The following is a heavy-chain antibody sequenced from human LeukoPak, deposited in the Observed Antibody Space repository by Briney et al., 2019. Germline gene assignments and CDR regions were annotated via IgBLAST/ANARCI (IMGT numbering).Heavy chain of an antibody. CDR2: IYYSGSP. CDR3: ASLSEYCSAGSCYLGWFDP. V-gene: IGHV4-39*01. D-gene: IGHD2-15*01. J-gene: IGHJ5*02. Sequence: SETLSLTCTVSGGSISSSSYYWGWIRQPPGKGLEWIGSIYYSGSPYYNPSLKSRVTISVDTSKKQFSLKLSSVTAADTAVYYCASLSEYCSAGSCYLGWFDPWGQGTLVTVSS. CDR1: GGSISSSSYY.